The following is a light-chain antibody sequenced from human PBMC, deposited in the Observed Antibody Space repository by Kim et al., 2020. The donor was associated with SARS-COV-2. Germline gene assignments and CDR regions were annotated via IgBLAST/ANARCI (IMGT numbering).Light chain of an antibody. J-gene: IGLJ3*02. CDR3: QSYDSSLSGWV. V-gene: IGLV1-40*01. CDR1: SSNIGAGYD. Sequence: QRVTISCPGGSSNIGAGYDVHWYQQLPGTAPKLLIYGNSNRPSGVPDRFSGSKSGTSASLAITGLQAEDEADYYCQSYDSSLSGWVFGGGTQLTVL. CDR2: GNS.